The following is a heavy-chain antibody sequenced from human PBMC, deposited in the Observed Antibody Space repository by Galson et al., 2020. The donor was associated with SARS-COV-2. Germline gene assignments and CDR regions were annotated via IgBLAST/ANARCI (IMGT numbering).Heavy chain of an antibody. D-gene: IGHD2-2*01. CDR2: ISWNSGSI. V-gene: IGHV3-9*01. J-gene: IGHJ4*02. CDR3: ATLGYCSSTSCSTEVDY. Sequence: GGSLRLSCAASGFTFDDYAMHWVRQAPGKGLEWVSGISWNSGSIGYADSVKGRFTISRDNAKNSLYLQMNSLRAEDTALYYCATLGYCSSTSCSTEVDYWGQGTLVTVSS. CDR1: GFTFDDYA.